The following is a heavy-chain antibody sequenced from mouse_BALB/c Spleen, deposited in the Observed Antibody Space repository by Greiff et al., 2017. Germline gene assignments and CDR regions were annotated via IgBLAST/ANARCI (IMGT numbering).Heavy chain of an antibody. V-gene: IGHV5-17*02. Sequence: EVKLVESGGGLVQPGGSRKLSCAASGFTFSSFGMHWVRQAPEKGLEWVAYISSGSSTIYYADTVKGRFTISRDNPKNTLFLQMTSLRSEDTAMYYCARSYYVYPYAMDYWGQGTSVTVSS. CDR3: ARSYYVYPYAMDY. J-gene: IGHJ4*01. D-gene: IGHD1-2*01. CDR1: GFTFSSFG. CDR2: ISSGSSTI.